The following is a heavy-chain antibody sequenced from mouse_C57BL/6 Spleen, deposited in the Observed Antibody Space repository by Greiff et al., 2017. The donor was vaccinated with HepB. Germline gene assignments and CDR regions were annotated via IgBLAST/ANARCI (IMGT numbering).Heavy chain of an antibody. CDR1: GFTFSNYW. Sequence: EVQLKESGGGLVQPGGSMKLSCVASGFTFSNYWMNWVRQSPEKGLEWVAQIRLKSDNYATHYAESVKGRFTISRDDSKSSVYLQMNNLRAEDTGIYYCTVITTVVATKAMDYWGQGTSVTVSS. J-gene: IGHJ4*01. CDR2: IRLKSDNYAT. V-gene: IGHV6-3*01. D-gene: IGHD1-1*01. CDR3: TVITTVVATKAMDY.